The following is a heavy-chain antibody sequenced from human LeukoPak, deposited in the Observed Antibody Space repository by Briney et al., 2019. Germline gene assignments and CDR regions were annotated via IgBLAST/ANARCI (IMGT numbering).Heavy chain of an antibody. CDR2: IIPIFGIA. D-gene: IGHD2-2*02. CDR1: GGTFSSYA. Sequence: SVKVSCKASGGTFSSYAISWVRQAPGQGLEWMGRIIPIFGIANYAQKFQGRVTITADKSTSTAYMELSSLRSEDTAVYYCARGAIVVVPAAIPVAAAGTPYGMDVWGQGTTVTVSS. J-gene: IGHJ6*02. CDR3: ARGAIVVVPAAIPVAAAGTPYGMDV. V-gene: IGHV1-69*04.